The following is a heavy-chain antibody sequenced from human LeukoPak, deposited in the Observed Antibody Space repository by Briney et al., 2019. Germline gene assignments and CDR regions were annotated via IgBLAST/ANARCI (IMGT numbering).Heavy chain of an antibody. CDR3: AKSGTKLYRNDH. CDR1: GFIFSSTW. Sequence: GGSLRLSCAASGFIFSSTWMNWVRQAPGKGLEWVSVVSGSSSYIHYADSVKGRFTISRDNAKKSLSLQMDSLRVEDTGVYYCAKSGTKLYRNDHWGQGVLVTVSS. V-gene: IGHV3-21*01. CDR2: VSGSSSYI. J-gene: IGHJ5*02. D-gene: IGHD2-2*02.